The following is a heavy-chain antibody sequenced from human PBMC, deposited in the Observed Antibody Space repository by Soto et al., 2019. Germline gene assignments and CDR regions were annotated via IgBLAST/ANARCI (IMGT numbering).Heavy chain of an antibody. Sequence: EVQLVQSGAEVKKPGESLKISCKGSGYSFTSYWIGWVRQMPGKGLEWMGIIYPGDSDTRYSPSFQGQVTISADKSISTAYLQWSSLKASDTAMYYCARHSAYCSGGSCYPRGSWFDPWGQGTLVTVSS. CDR2: IYPGDSDT. CDR1: GYSFTSYW. D-gene: IGHD2-15*01. V-gene: IGHV5-51*01. J-gene: IGHJ5*02. CDR3: ARHSAYCSGGSCYPRGSWFDP.